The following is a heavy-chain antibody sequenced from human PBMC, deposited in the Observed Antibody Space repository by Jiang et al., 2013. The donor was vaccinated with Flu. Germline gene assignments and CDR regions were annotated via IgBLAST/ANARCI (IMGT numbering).Heavy chain of an antibody. D-gene: IGHD4-17*01. J-gene: IGHJ4*02. V-gene: IGHV4-59*01. CDR2: ISHSGIT. CDR1: GGYISYYY. Sequence: TLSLTCSVSGGYISYYYWNWIRQPPGKGLEWIGYISHSGITNHNPSLESRVNISVDTSRNQLSLKLDSVTAADMAVYYCARARNDYGDSRTGIDNWGQGTLVTVSS. CDR3: ARARNDYGDSRTGIDN.